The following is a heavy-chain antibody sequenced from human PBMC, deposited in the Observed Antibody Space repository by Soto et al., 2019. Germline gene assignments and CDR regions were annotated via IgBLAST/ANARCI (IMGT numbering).Heavy chain of an antibody. V-gene: IGHV4-59*13. CDR2: IYDSGST. CDR3: ARAQPFDFHNWFDP. J-gene: IGHJ5*02. Sequence: QVQLQESGPGLVKSSETLSLTCTVTGGSISSYYWRWIRRPPGKGLEWIGHIYDSGSTNYNPSLERRVTISLDTSTNQFSLKFSSVTAADTAVYYCARAQPFDFHNWFDPWGQGTLVSVSA. CDR1: GGSISSYY.